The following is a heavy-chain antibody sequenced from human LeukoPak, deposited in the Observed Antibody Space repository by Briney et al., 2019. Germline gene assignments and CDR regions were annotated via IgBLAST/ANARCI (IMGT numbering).Heavy chain of an antibody. Sequence: PSGTLSLTCAVSGGSISSSNWWSWVRQPPGKGLEWIGEIYHSGSTNYNPSLKSRVTISVDKSKNQFSLKLSSVTAADTAVYYCARGLYGDHRSYFDYWGQGTLVTVSS. V-gene: IGHV4-4*02. CDR3: ARGLYGDHRSYFDY. CDR1: GGSISSSNW. J-gene: IGHJ4*02. D-gene: IGHD4-17*01. CDR2: IYHSGST.